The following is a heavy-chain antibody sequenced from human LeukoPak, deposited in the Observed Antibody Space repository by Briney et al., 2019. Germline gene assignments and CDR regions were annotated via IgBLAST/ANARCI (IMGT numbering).Heavy chain of an antibody. CDR2: VYTSGGT. Sequence: SETLSLTCTVSGGSISSYYWSWIRQPAGKGLEWIGRVYTSGGTNYNPSLKSRVTMSVDTSKNQFSLKLSSVTAADTAVYYCARGRSGVPAFDYWGQGTLVTVSS. J-gene: IGHJ4*02. V-gene: IGHV4-4*07. D-gene: IGHD3-10*01. CDR1: GGSISSYY. CDR3: ARGRSGVPAFDY.